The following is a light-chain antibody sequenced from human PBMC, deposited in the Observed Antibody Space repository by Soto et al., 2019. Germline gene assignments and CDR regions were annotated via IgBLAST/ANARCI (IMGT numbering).Light chain of an antibody. CDR2: AAS. Sequence: DIQMTQSPSSLSASVGNRVTITCRACQSISSYLGWYPQNPGTAPQRLISAASSLPTGFPSRFSGSGSGTEFTLTISSLQPEDFATYYCLQHNSYPRTFGQGTRLEIK. V-gene: IGKV1-17*01. CDR3: LQHNSYPRT. J-gene: IGKJ5*01. CDR1: QSISSY.